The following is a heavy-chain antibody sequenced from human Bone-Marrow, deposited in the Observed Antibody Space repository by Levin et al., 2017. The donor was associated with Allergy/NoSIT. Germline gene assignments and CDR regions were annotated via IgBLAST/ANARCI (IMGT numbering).Heavy chain of an antibody. J-gene: IGHJ5*02. CDR2: IKQDGSEK. CDR1: GFTFSSYW. CDR3: ARDRKRVITMVRGDNWFDP. Sequence: GGSLRLSCAASGFTFSSYWMSWVRQAPGKGLEWVANIKQDGSEKYYVDSVKGRFTISRDNAKNSLYLQMNSLRAEDTAVYYCARDRKRVITMVRGDNWFDPWGQGTLVTVSS. V-gene: IGHV3-7*01. D-gene: IGHD3-10*01.